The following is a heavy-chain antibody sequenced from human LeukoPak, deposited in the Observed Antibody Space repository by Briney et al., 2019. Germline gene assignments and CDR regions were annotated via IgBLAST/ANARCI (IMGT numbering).Heavy chain of an antibody. CDR1: GFTITNNW. CDR2: IKQDGTEK. CDR3: ATLGDREVLGN. D-gene: IGHD3-16*02. J-gene: IGHJ4*02. Sequence: GGSLSLSCAASGFTITNNWMNWVRNPPGKGMEWVSNIKQDGTEKYYVYSANCRFTITIENTHNTLYLQMYNLRAEESTDVYCATLGDREVLGNWGQGTLVTVSS. V-gene: IGHV3-7*01.